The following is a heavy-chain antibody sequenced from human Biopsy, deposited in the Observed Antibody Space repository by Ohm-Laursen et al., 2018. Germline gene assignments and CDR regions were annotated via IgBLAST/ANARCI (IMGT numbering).Heavy chain of an antibody. D-gene: IGHD6-13*01. Sequence: SLRLSCAASGFTVYNNYMTWVRQAPGKGLEWVANMNQDGSEEHYVDSVKGRFTISRDNSKSSLYLQMNSLRDEDTAVYYCARGPSGTAAGRFASWGQGTLVTVPS. CDR3: ARGPSGTAAGRFAS. CDR2: MNQDGSEE. J-gene: IGHJ4*02. CDR1: GFTVYNNY. V-gene: IGHV3-7*04.